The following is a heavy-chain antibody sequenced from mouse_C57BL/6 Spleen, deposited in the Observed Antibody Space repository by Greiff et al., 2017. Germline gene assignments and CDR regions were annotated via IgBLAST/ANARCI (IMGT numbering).Heavy chain of an antibody. Sequence: VKLMESGAELVRPGASVKLSCKASGYTFTDYYINWVKQRPGQGLEWIARIYPGSGNTYYNEKFKGKATLTAEKSSSTAYMQLSSLTSEDSAVYFCARKDYYGSSSHFDVWGTGTTVTVSS. V-gene: IGHV1-76*01. CDR2: IYPGSGNT. CDR1: GYTFTDYY. J-gene: IGHJ1*03. CDR3: ARKDYYGSSSHFDV. D-gene: IGHD1-1*01.